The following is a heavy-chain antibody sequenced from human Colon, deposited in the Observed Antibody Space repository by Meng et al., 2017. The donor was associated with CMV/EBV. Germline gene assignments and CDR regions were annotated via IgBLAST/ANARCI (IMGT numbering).Heavy chain of an antibody. J-gene: IGHJ4*02. CDR2: INGVGDTT. CDR3: AKDRAYCGSFSCSPNYFDG. V-gene: IGHV3-23*01. Sequence: GESLKISCAASGFTFNRNSMSWVRQAPGKGLEWVSGINGVGDTTYYADSVKDRFTISRDNSKNTLYLRMIDLRAEDTAMYYCAKDRAYCGSFSCSPNYFDGWGQGTLVTVSS. D-gene: IGHD2-21*01. CDR1: GFTFNRNS.